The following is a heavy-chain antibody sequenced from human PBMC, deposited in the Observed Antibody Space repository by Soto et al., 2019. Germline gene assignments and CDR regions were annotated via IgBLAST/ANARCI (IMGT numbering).Heavy chain of an antibody. CDR1: GFTFDDYA. J-gene: IGHJ6*03. Sequence: SLRLSCAASGFTFDDYAMHWVRQAPGKGLEWVSGISWNSGSIGYADSVKGRFTISRDNAKNSLYPQMNSLRAEDTALYYCAKVGWGVDTAMVKSGYYYYMDVWGKGTTVTVSS. CDR3: AKVGWGVDTAMVKSGYYYYMDV. D-gene: IGHD5-18*01. V-gene: IGHV3-9*01. CDR2: ISWNSGSI.